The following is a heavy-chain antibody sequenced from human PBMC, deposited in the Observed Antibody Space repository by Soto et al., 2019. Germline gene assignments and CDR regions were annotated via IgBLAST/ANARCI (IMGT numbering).Heavy chain of an antibody. CDR2: ISAYNGNT. CDR3: ASSSSSARSVFDY. CDR1: GYTFTSYG. Sequence: ASVKVSCKASGYTFTSYGISWVRQAPGQGLEWMGWISAYNGNTNYAQNLQGIVTMTTDTSTSTAYMDLRSLRSDDTAVYCCASSSSSARSVFDYWGQGPLVTVSS. J-gene: IGHJ4*02. D-gene: IGHD6-6*01. V-gene: IGHV1-18*01.